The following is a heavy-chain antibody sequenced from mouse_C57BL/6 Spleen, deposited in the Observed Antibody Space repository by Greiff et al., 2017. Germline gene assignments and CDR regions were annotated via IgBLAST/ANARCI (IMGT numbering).Heavy chain of an antibody. Sequence: EVQLVESGGGLVKPGGSLKLSCAASGFTFSSYAMSWVRQTPEKRLEWVATISDGGSYTYYPDNVKGRFTISRDNAKNNLYLQMSHLKSEDTAMYYCARDRGCGLYYAMDDWGQGASVTVSS. CDR2: ISDGGSYT. CDR3: ARDRGCGLYYAMDD. J-gene: IGHJ4*01. CDR1: GFTFSSYA. V-gene: IGHV5-4*01. D-gene: IGHD3-3*01.